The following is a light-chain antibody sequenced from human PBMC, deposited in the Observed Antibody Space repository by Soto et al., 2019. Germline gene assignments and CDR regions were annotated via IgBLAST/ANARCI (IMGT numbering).Light chain of an antibody. CDR1: QSVSSSY. V-gene: IGKV3-20*01. CDR2: GAS. J-gene: IGKJ2*01. Sequence: EIVLTQSPGTLSLSPGERATLSCRASQSVSSSYLAWYQQKPGQAPRLLIYGASSRATGIPDRFSGSGSGTDFTLTISRLEPEEFAVYYCQQYVSSPRTFGQGTNLEIK. CDR3: QQYVSSPRT.